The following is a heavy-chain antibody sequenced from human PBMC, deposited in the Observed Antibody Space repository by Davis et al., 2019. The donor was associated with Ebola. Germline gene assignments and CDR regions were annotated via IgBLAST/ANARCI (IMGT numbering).Heavy chain of an antibody. CDR1: GGSFSGYY. J-gene: IGHJ4*02. D-gene: IGHD2-21*01. V-gene: IGHV4-59*01. CDR3: AGSIVVVIATHFDY. Sequence: PSETLSLTCAVYGGSFSGYYWSWIRQPPGKGLEWIGYIYYSGSTNYNPSLKSRVTISVDTSKNQFSLKLSSVTAADTAVYYCAGSIVVVIATHFDYWGQGTLVTVSS. CDR2: IYYSGST.